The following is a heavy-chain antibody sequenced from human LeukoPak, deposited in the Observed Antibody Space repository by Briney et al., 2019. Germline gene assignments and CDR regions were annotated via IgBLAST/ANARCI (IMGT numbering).Heavy chain of an antibody. D-gene: IGHD6-13*01. CDR3: ARETKSIAAAGTASDAFDI. CDR2: INPNSGGT. Sequence: ASVKVSCKASGYTFTGYYMHWVRQAPGQGLEWMGWINPNSGGTNYAQKFQGRVTMTRDTSISTAYMELSRLRSDDTAVYYCARETKSIAAAGTASDAFDIWGQGTMVTVSS. J-gene: IGHJ3*02. V-gene: IGHV1-2*02. CDR1: GYTFTGYY.